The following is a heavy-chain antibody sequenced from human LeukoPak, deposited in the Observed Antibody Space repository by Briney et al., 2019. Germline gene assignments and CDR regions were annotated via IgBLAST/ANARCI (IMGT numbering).Heavy chain of an antibody. V-gene: IGHV5-51*01. CDR1: GYSFTSYW. CDR3: ARHREYGGHYYFDY. Sequence: GESLKISCKGSGYSFTSYWIGWVRQMPGKGLEWMGIIYPGDSETRDSPSFQGQVTISADKSISTAYLQWSSLKASGTAMYYCARHREYGGHYYFDYWGQGTLVTVSS. J-gene: IGHJ4*02. CDR2: IYPGDSET. D-gene: IGHD4-23*01.